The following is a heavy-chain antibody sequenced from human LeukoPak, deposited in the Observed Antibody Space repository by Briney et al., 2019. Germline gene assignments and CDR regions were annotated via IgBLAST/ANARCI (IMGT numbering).Heavy chain of an antibody. CDR3: ARLKGYSYGHFDY. V-gene: IGHV4-39*07. J-gene: IGHJ4*02. CDR1: GGSISSSSYY. CDR2: IYYSGST. D-gene: IGHD5-18*01. Sequence: PSETLSLTCTVSGGSISSSSYYWGWIRQPPGKGLEWIGSIYYSGSTYYNPSLKSRVTISVGTSKNQFSLKLSSVTAADTAVYYCARLKGYSYGHFDYWGQGTLVTVSS.